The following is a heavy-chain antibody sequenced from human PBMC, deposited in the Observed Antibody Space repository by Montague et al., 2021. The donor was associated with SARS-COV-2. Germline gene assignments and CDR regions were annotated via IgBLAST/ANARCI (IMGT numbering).Heavy chain of an antibody. CDR2: INHGGTS. CDR3: ARGRSTRVRGVIFTSYYYYYYGIDG. D-gene: IGHD3-10*01. CDR1: GGSFTENF. V-gene: IGHV4-34*01. J-gene: IGHJ6*02. Sequence: SETLSLTCAVYGGSFTENFWTWIRQPPGKGLEWIGEINHGGTSNYNASLRSRVTISIDTAKNQFSLRLSALAAADTAVYYCARGRSTRVRGVIFTSYYYYYYGIDGWGQGTTVAVSS.